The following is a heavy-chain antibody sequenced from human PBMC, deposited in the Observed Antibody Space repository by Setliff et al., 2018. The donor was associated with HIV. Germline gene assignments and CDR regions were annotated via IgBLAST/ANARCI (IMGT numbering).Heavy chain of an antibody. CDR3: ARDRASSGYYSQFDY. V-gene: IGHV3-23*01. Sequence: GGSLRLSCEVSGFTLRSYAMSWVRQAPGKGLEWVSAISDNSGATYYSDSVKGRFTISRDNPKNTLYLQMSSLRAEDTAVYYCARDRASSGYYSQFDYWGQGEMVTVSS. D-gene: IGHD3-22*01. CDR1: GFTLRSYA. CDR2: ISDNSGAT. J-gene: IGHJ4*01.